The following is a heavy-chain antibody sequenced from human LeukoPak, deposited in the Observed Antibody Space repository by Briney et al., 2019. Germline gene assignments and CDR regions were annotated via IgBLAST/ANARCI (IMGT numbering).Heavy chain of an antibody. V-gene: IGHV3-30*18. CDR2: ISYDGSNK. CDR1: GFTFGSYG. Sequence: PGRSLRLSCAASGFTFGSYGMHWVRQAPGKGLEWVAVISYDGSNKYYADSVKGRFTISRDNSKNTLYLQMNSLRAEDTAVYYCAKDRDYLFDYWGQGTLVTVSS. CDR3: AKDRDYLFDY. D-gene: IGHD4-11*01. J-gene: IGHJ4*02.